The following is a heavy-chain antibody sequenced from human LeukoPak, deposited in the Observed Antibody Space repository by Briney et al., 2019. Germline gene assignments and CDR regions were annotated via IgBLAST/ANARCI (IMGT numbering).Heavy chain of an antibody. D-gene: IGHD2-2*02. CDR2: IYYSGST. V-gene: IGHV4-61*01. CDR1: GVSVSSGSYY. J-gene: IGHJ4*02. Sequence: SETLSLTCTVSGVSVSSGSYYWSWIRQPPGKGLEWIGYIYYSGSTNYNPSLKSRVTISVDTSKNQFSLKLSSVTAADTAVYYCAVGYCSSTSCYTGQPSPITFDYWGQGTLVTVSS. CDR3: AVGYCSSTSCYTGQPSPITFDY.